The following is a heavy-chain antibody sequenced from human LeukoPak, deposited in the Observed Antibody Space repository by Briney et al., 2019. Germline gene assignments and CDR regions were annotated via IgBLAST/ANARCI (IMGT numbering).Heavy chain of an antibody. CDR3: ARDNSVEDTAWWFDP. CDR1: GGTFNSYG. CDR2: IIPILGTS. J-gene: IGHJ5*02. D-gene: IGHD4-23*01. Sequence: GASVKVSCKASGGTFNSYGIIWVRQAPGQGLEWMGGIIPILGTSNYAQKFQGRVTMTRDMSTSTDYMELSSLRSEDTAVYYCARDNSVEDTAWWFDPWGQGTLVTVSS. V-gene: IGHV1-69*10.